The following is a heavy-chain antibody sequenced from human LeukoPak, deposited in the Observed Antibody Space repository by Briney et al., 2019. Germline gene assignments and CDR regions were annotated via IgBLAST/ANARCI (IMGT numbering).Heavy chain of an antibody. D-gene: IGHD2-15*01. CDR1: GYSFTNYW. V-gene: IGHV5-51*01. CDR2: IYPGDSDT. J-gene: IGHJ4*02. CDR3: ARGYCSGGSCLFFDY. Sequence: GESLKISCKGSGYSFTNYWIGWVRQMPGKGLEWMGIIYPGDSDTTYSPSFQGQVTISADKSISTAYLQWSSLKASDTAMYYCARGYCSGGSCLFFDYWGQGTLVTVSS.